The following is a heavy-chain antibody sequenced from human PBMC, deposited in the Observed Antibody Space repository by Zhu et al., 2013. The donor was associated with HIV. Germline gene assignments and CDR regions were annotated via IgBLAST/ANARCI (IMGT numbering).Heavy chain of an antibody. Sequence: QVQLVQSGAEVKKPGSSVKVSCKASGGTFSSYTISWVRQAPGQGLEWMGRIIPILGIANYAQKFQGRVTITADKSTSTAYMELSSLRSEDTAVYYCARGHCTNGVCYTGGDGGLGNAFDIWGQGTMVTVSS. J-gene: IGHJ3*02. D-gene: IGHD2-8*01. CDR2: IIPILGIA. V-gene: IGHV1-69*02. CDR1: GGTFSSYT. CDR3: ARGHCTNGVCYTGGDGGLGNAFDI.